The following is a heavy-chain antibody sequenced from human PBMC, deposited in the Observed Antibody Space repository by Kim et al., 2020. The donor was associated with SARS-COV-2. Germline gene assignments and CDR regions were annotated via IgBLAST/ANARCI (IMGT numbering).Heavy chain of an antibody. J-gene: IGHJ4*02. CDR2: ISNDGSYQ. V-gene: IGHV3-30*18. CDR1: GFMFRSYG. CDR3: AKGREADLMDFITDC. Sequence: GGSLRLSCAASGFMFRSYGMHWVRQAPGKGPEWVAVISNDGSYQYYGDSVKGRFTVSRDNSKNTLFLQMNSLRTEDTAVYYCAKGREADLMDFITDCWGQGTLVTVSS. D-gene: IGHD3-10*01.